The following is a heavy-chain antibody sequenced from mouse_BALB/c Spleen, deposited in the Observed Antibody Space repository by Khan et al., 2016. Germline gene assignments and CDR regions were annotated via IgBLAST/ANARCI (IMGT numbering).Heavy chain of an antibody. J-gene: IGHJ3*01. CDR3: ARGTPFAS. V-gene: IGHV1-80*01. CDR1: GYAFSGYW. CDR2: IYPGDGDT. D-gene: IGHD2-14*01. Sequence: MQLQESGAELVRPGSSVKISCKASGYAFSGYWMNWVKQRPGQGLEWIGQIYPGDGDTNYNGKFKGKATLTADKSSSTAYMQLSSLTSEDSAVYFCARGTPFASWGQGTLVTVSA.